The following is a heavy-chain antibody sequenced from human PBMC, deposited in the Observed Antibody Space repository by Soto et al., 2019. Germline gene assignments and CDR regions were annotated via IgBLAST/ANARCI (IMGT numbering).Heavy chain of an antibody. CDR2: TYYRSKWSN. D-gene: IGHD3-10*01. J-gene: IGHJ6*02. CDR3: AGVPWFRGMDV. Sequence: LSQTLSLTCAISGDSVSSDSAAWIRIRQSPSRGLEWLGRTYYRSKWSNDYAVSVKSRITINPDTSKNQFSLHLNSVTPEDTAVYYCAGVPWFRGMDVWGQGTPVTSP. CDR1: GDSVSSDSAA. V-gene: IGHV6-1*01.